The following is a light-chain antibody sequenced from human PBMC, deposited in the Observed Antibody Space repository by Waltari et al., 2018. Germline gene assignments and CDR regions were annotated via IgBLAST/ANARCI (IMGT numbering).Light chain of an antibody. V-gene: IGKV3-20*01. J-gene: IGKJ2*01. CDR3: QQFGSSPYT. CDR2: GAS. CDR1: QSVSSTY. Sequence: VVLTQSPGTLSLSLGERVTLSRRASQSVSSTYLAWYQQKLGQAPRLLIYGASRATGIPDRFSGSGSGTDFTLTISRLEPEDFAVYYCQQFGSSPYTFGQGTKLDI.